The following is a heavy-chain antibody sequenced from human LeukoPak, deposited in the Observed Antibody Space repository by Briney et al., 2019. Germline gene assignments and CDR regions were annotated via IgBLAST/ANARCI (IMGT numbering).Heavy chain of an antibody. V-gene: IGHV3-11*04. D-gene: IGHD6-13*01. CDR3: ARVGALSSSWLLY. J-gene: IGHJ4*02. Sequence: AGGSLRLSCAASGFTFSDFYMNWIRQTPGKGLEWLAYISGSGAATFHADSVRGRFTISRDNAKNSLYLQMKNLRAEDTAIYFCARVGALSSSWLLYWGQGTLVTVSS. CDR1: GFTFSDFY. CDR2: ISGSGAAT.